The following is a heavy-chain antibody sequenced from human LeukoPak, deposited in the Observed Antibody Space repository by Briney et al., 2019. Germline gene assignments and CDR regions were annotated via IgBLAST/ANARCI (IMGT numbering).Heavy chain of an antibody. D-gene: IGHD4-17*01. J-gene: IGHJ4*02. Sequence: GGSLRLSCAASGFTFSSYAMSWVRQAPGKGLEWVSAISGSGGSTDYADSVKGRFTIPRDNSKNTLYLQMNSLRAEDTAVYYCAKVSFGDRYCFDYWGQGTLVTVSS. CDR2: ISGSGGST. V-gene: IGHV3-23*01. CDR3: AKVSFGDRYCFDY. CDR1: GFTFSSYA.